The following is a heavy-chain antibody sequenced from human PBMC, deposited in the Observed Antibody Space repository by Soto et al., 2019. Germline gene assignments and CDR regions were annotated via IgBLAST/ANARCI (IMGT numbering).Heavy chain of an antibody. V-gene: IGHV3-7*01. CDR1: GFTFSDSW. CDR3: VRGGSNYAS. D-gene: IGHD4-4*01. Sequence: EVQLVESGGGLVQPGGYLRLSCTASGFTFSDSWMTWVRQAPGKGPEWVARIKQDESEKKYADSVKGRFSISRDNAKNSLYLQMDSVRGEDTAVYYCVRGGSNYASRGQGTLVTVSS. J-gene: IGHJ4*02. CDR2: IKQDESEK.